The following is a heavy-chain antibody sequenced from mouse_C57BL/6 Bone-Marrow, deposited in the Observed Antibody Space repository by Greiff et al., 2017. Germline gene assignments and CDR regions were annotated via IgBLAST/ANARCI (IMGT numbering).Heavy chain of an antibody. J-gene: IGHJ3*01. CDR3: ARHTTPWFAY. CDR1: GFTFSSYT. Sequence: EVQVVESGGGLVKPGGSLKLSCAASGFTFSSYTMSWVRQTPEKRLEWVATISGGGGNTYYPDSVKGRFTISRDNAKNTLYLQMSSLRSEDTALYYCARHTTPWFAYWCQGTLVTVSA. D-gene: IGHD5-5*01. CDR2: ISGGGGNT. V-gene: IGHV5-9*01.